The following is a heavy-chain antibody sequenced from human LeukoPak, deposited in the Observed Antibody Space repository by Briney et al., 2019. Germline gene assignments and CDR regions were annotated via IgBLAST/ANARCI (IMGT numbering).Heavy chain of an antibody. CDR2: IYYSGST. V-gene: IGHV4-30-4*01. CDR1: GGSISSGDYY. D-gene: IGHD4-17*01. CDR3: ARALVDYGDFDFDL. J-gene: IGHJ2*01. Sequence: SETLSLTCTVSGGSISSGDYYWSWIRQPPGKGLEWIGYIYYSGSTYYNPSLKSRVTISVDTSMNQFSLKLSSVTAADTAVYYCARALVDYGDFDFDLWGRGTLVTVSS.